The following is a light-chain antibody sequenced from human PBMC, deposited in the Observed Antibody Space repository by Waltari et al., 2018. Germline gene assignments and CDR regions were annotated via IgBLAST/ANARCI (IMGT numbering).Light chain of an antibody. Sequence: QSALTQPASVSGPPGQSLTLSCTGNSSYVWCYNLFSWYQQHPGKAPKLMIYEGSKRPSGVSNRFSGSKSGNTASLTISGLQAEDEADYYCCSYAGGSTYVFGIGTKVTVL. CDR2: EGS. CDR1: SSYVWCYNL. J-gene: IGLJ1*01. CDR3: CSYAGGSTYV. V-gene: IGLV2-23*01.